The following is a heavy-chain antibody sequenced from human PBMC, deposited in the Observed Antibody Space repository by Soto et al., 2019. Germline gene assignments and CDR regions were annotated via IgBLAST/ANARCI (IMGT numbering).Heavy chain of an antibody. V-gene: IGHV4-34*01. CDR3: ARVRRRDYGVKNWFDP. CDR1: GGSFSGYY. D-gene: IGHD2-8*01. Sequence: SETLSLTCAVYGGSFSGYYWSWIRQPPGKGLEWIGEINHSGSTNYNPSLKSRVTISVDTSKNQFSLKLSSVTAADTAVYYCARVRRRDYGVKNWFDPWGQGTLVTVSS. J-gene: IGHJ5*02. CDR2: INHSGST.